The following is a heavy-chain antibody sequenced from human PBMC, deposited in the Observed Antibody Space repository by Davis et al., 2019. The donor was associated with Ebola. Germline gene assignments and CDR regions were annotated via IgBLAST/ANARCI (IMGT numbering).Heavy chain of an antibody. CDR2: ISSSSSYI. D-gene: IGHD1-1*01. CDR1: GFTFSSYS. CDR3: AKDRLFNWEAFDY. Sequence: GSLRLSCAASGFTFSSYSMNWVRQAPGKGLEWVSSISSSSSYIYYADSVKGRFTISRDNAKNSLYLQMNSLRAEDTAVYYCAKDRLFNWEAFDYWGQGTLVTVSS. J-gene: IGHJ4*02. V-gene: IGHV3-21*01.